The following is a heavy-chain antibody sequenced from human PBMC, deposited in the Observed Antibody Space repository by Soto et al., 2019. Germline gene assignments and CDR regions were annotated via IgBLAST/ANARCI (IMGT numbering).Heavy chain of an antibody. V-gene: IGHV3-33*01. J-gene: IGHJ3*02. CDR2: IWYDGSNK. D-gene: IGHD6-6*01. CDR3: ARDQQLVRAFDI. CDR1: GFTFSSYG. Sequence: QVQLVESGGGVVQPGRSLRLSCAASGFTFSSYGMHWVRQAPGKGLEWVAVIWYDGSNKYYAESVKGRFTISRDNSKNTLYLQMNSLRAEDTAVYYCARDQQLVRAFDILGQGTMVTVSS.